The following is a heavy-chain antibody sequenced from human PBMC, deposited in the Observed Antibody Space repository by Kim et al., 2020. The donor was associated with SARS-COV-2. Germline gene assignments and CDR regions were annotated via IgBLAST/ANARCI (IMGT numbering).Heavy chain of an antibody. CDR3: ARGRGVVPAVYYYYMDV. J-gene: IGHJ6*03. CDR2: INHSGST. CDR1: GGSFSGYY. D-gene: IGHD2-2*01. Sequence: SETLSLTCAAYGGSFSGYYWSWIRQPPGKGLEWIGEINHSGSTNYNPSLKSRVTISVDTSKNQFSLKLSSVTAADTAVYYCARGRGVVPAVYYYYMDVWGKGTTVTVSS. V-gene: IGHV4-34*01.